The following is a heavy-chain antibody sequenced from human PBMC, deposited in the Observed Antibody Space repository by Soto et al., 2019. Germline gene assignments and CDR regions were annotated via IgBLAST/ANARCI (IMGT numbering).Heavy chain of an antibody. CDR3: AKAAGINYFDN. CDR2: ISDGGRFT. V-gene: IGHV3-23*01. D-gene: IGHD2-15*01. J-gene: IGHJ4*02. Sequence: EVQLLESGGGFVQSGGSLRLSCAASGFTFSTFAMSWVRQLPGKGLEWVSGISDGGRFTYYADSVMGRFTISRDDSKNTVFLQMNSLTAEDTAIYYCAKAAGINYFDNWGQGSLVTVSS. CDR1: GFTFSTFA.